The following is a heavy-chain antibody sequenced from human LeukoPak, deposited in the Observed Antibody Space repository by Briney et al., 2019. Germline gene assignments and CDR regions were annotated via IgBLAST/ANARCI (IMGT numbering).Heavy chain of an antibody. V-gene: IGHV3-7*01. CDR3: ARVGNVRYCSGGSCYFPYYYMDV. CDR2: IKQDGSEK. Sequence: PGGSLRLSCAASGFTFSSYWMSWVRQAPGKGLEWVANIKQDGSEKYYVDSVKGRFTISRDNAKNSLYLQMNSLRAEDTAVYYCARVGNVRYCSGGSCYFPYYYMDVWGKGTTVTISS. J-gene: IGHJ6*03. D-gene: IGHD2-15*01. CDR1: GFTFSSYW.